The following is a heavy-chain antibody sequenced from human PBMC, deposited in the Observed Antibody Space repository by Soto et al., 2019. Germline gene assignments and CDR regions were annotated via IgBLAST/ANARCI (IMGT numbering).Heavy chain of an antibody. J-gene: IGHJ4*02. Sequence: PSETLSLTCTVSGGSISSYYWSWIRQPPGKGLEWIGYIYYSGSTNYNPSLKSRVTISVDTSKNQFSLKLSSVTAADTAVYYCARLGDFWSGYPVYYFDYWGQGTLVTVSS. CDR1: GGSISSYY. CDR3: ARLGDFWSGYPVYYFDY. D-gene: IGHD3-3*01. CDR2: IYYSGST. V-gene: IGHV4-59*01.